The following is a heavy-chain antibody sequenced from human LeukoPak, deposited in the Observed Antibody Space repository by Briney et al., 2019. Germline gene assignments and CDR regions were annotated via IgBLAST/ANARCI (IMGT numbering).Heavy chain of an antibody. CDR2: ISAYNGNT. CDR1: GYTFTSYG. J-gene: IGHJ4*02. Sequence: ASVKVSCKASGYTFTSYGISWVRQAPGQGLEWMGWISAYNGNTNYAQKLQGRVTMTTDTSTSTAYMELSSLRSEDTAVYYCARNSENYDILTGYYGYYFDYWGQGTLVTVSS. CDR3: ARNSENYDILTGYYGYYFDY. D-gene: IGHD3-9*01. V-gene: IGHV1-18*01.